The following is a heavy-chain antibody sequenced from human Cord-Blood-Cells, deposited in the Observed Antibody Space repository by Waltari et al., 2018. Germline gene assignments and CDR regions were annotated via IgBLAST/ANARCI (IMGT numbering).Heavy chain of an antibody. Sequence: QVQLPHWGAGLFKPSEALSLTRAVYGGSFSGYYWIWLGQPPGRGLEWMGEINHSRSTNYNPSLKSRVTISGDTSKNQFYLKLSTVTAADTAVYYCARRTSDCSSTSCYSRSGFDLWGQGTLVTVSS. V-gene: IGHV4-34*01. CDR1: GGSFSGYY. D-gene: IGHD2-2*01. CDR3: ARRTSDCSSTSCYSRSGFDL. CDR2: INHSRST. J-gene: IGHJ5*02.